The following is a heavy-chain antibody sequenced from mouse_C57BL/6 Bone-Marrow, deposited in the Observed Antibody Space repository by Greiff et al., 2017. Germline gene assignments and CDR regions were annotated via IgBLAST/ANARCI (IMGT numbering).Heavy chain of an antibody. V-gene: IGHV1-59*01. J-gene: IGHJ1*03. Sequence: QVQLQQPGAELVRPGTSVKLSCKASGYTFTSYWMHWVKQRPGQGLEWIGVIDPSDSYTNYNQKFKGKATLTVDTSSSTAYMQLSSLTSEDSAVYYCAMVTTVVARYFDVWGTGTTVTVSS. CDR1: GYTFTSYW. CDR2: IDPSDSYT. CDR3: AMVTTVVARYFDV. D-gene: IGHD1-1*01.